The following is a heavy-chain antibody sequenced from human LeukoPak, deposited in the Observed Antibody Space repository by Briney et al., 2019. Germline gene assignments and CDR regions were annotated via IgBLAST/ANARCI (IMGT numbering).Heavy chain of an antibody. V-gene: IGHV5-10-1*01. CDR3: ARQAVDYYYGMDF. CDR1: GYSFTTYW. D-gene: IGHD6-25*01. J-gene: IGHJ6*02. Sequence: GESLKISCKGSGYSFTTYWISWVRQMPGKGLEWMGRIDPTDSYTNYSPSFQGHVTMSADRSISTAYLQWSSLKASDTALYYCARQAVDYYYGMDFWGQGTTVTVSS. CDR2: IDPTDSYT.